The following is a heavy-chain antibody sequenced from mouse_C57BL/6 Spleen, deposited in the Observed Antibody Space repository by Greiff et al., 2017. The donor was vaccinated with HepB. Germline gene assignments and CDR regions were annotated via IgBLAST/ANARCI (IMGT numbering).Heavy chain of an antibody. CDR3: ARSSLYYAMDY. CDR2: ISSGSSTI. V-gene: IGHV5-17*01. J-gene: IGHJ4*01. Sequence: EVKLVESGGGLVKPGGSLKLSCAASGFTFSDYGMHWVRQAPEKGLEWVAYISSGSSTIYYADTVKGRFPISRDNAKNNLFLQMTSLRSEDTAMYYCARSSLYYAMDYWGQGTSVTVSS. CDR1: GFTFSDYG.